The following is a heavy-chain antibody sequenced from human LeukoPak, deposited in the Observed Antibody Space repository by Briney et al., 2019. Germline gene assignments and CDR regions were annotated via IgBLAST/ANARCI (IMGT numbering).Heavy chain of an antibody. J-gene: IGHJ4*02. CDR3: AKDPSPHCSGEMCYAALC. CDR2: ISGSGVGT. D-gene: IGHD2-15*01. V-gene: IGHV3-23*01. Sequence: GGSLRLSCPASGFTFNHYAMLVVRQAPGEGLEWVSAISGSGVGTYYADSVKGRFTISRDNSKNALYLQMNSLRGEDTAIYFCAKDPSPHCSGEMCYAALCRGQGALVTVSS. CDR1: GFTFNHYA.